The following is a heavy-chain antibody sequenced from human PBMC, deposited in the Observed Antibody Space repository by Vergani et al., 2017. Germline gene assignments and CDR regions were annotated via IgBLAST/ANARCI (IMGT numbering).Heavy chain of an antibody. V-gene: IGHV1-69*01. J-gene: IGHJ6*03. CDR2: IIPIFGTA. D-gene: IGHD3-9*01. CDR1: GGTFSSYA. CDR3: AGAKTPKIDIVTGSYYYYYMDV. Sequence: QVQLVQSGAEVKKPGSSVKVSCKASGGTFSSYAISWVRQAPGQGLEWMGGIIPIFGTANYAQKFQGRVTITADESTSTAYKELSSLRSEDTAVYYCAGAKTPKIDIVTGSYYYYYMDVWGKGTTVTVSS.